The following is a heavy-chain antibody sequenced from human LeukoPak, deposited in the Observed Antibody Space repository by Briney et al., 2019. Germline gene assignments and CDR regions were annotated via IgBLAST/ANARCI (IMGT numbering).Heavy chain of an antibody. CDR3: ARDGGSGRGYYYYYGMDV. V-gene: IGHV3-53*01. D-gene: IGHD1-26*01. CDR1: GFTVNTNY. CDR2: MHSSGST. Sequence: GGSLRLSCAASGFTVNTNYMSWVRQAPGKVVEWVSIMHSSGSTYYADSVKGRFTFSRDNSNNTLYLQMNRLRAEDTAVYYCARDGGSGRGYYYYYGMDVWGQGTTVTVSS. J-gene: IGHJ6*02.